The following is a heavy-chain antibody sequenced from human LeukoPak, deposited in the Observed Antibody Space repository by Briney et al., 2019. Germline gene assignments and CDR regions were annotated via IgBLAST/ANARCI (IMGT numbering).Heavy chain of an antibody. CDR1: GYTFTGYY. V-gene: IGHV1-2*02. CDR2: INPNSGCT. D-gene: IGHD3-10*01. J-gene: IGHJ3*02. CDR3: ARGYYGSGSSDAFDI. Sequence: ASVKVSCKASGYTFTGYYMHWVRQARGQGLDWMGWINPNSGCTNYAQKFQGRVTMTRDTSISTAYMEQSRLRSDDTAVYYCARGYYGSGSSDAFDIWGQGTMVTVSS.